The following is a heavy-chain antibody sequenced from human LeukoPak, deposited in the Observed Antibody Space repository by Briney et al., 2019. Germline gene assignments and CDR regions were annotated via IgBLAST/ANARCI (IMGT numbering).Heavy chain of an antibody. J-gene: IGHJ4*02. CDR1: GFTVSSNY. V-gene: IGHV3-23*01. Sequence: GGSLRLSCAASGFTVSSNYMSWVRQAPGKGLEWVSAISGSGGSTYYADSVKGRFTISRDNSKNTLYLQMNSLRAEDTAVYYCAKDRIPQGYWGQGTLVTVSS. CDR3: AKDRIPQGY. CDR2: ISGSGGST.